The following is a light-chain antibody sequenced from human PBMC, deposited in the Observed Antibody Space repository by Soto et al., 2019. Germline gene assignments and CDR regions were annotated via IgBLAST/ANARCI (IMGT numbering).Light chain of an antibody. J-gene: IGKJ5*01. V-gene: IGKV1-33*01. CDR2: DAS. Sequence: DIKLTQSPSSLSASVGDRFAITFQASQDINNYLNWYQQKPGKAPKLLIYDASDLERGVPSRFSGSGSGTDFTLTISSLQPEDIATYYCQQFDDLTFIFGQGTRLEIK. CDR3: QQFDDLTFI. CDR1: QDINNY.